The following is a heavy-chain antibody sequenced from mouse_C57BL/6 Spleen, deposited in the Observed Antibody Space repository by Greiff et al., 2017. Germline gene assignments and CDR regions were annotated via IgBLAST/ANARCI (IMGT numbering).Heavy chain of an antibody. V-gene: IGHV1-55*01. J-gene: IGHJ2*01. D-gene: IGHD1-1*01. CDR2: IYPGSGST. CDR3: ARSYGSRIDY. Sequence: QVQLQQPGAELVKPGASVKMSCKASGYTFTSYWITWVKQRPGQGLEWIGDIYPGSGSTNYNEKFKSKATLTVDKSSSTAYMQLSSLTSEDSAVYYCARSYGSRIDYWGQGTTLTVSS. CDR1: GYTFTSYW.